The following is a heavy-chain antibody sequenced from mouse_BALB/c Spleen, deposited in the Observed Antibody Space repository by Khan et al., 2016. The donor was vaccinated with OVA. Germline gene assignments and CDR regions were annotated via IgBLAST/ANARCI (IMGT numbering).Heavy chain of an antibody. V-gene: IGHV9-3-1*01. Sequence: QIQLVQSGPELKKPGETVKISCKASGYTFTNYGMNWVKQAPGKGLKWMGWINTYTGEPTYADDFKGRFAFSLATSASTAYLQIDNLKNEDTATYFCARPPYFSYVLDSWGQGTSVTGAS. CDR3: ARPPYFSYVLDS. D-gene: IGHD2-10*01. J-gene: IGHJ4*01. CDR1: GYTFTNYG. CDR2: INTYTGEP.